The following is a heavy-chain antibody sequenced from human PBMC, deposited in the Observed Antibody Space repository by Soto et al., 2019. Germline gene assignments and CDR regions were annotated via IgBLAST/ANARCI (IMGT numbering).Heavy chain of an antibody. J-gene: IGHJ4*02. CDR3: AIGPYTMTGSYFDF. D-gene: IGHD3-22*01. CDR2: IIPTLSIL. Sequence: QVQVMQSGAEVKKPGSSVKVSCRVSGGTFDMYALTWVRQAPGQGLEWMGTIIPTLSILKYAKKFQGRVTITAGGSTSTTYLELSRLRSDDTALYYCAIGPYTMTGSYFDFWGQGTLVTVSA. V-gene: IGHV1-69*18. CDR1: GGTFDMYA.